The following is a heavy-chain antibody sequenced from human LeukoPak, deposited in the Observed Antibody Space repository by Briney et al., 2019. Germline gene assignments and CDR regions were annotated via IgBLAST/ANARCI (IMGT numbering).Heavy chain of an antibody. CDR3: ARTGRRDYSSGYPKFDY. D-gene: IGHD5-18*01. V-gene: IGHV4-34*01. CDR1: GGSLSGYY. CDR2: INHSGGT. J-gene: IGHJ4*02. Sequence: PAGTLSLTCAVYGGSLSGYYWSWIRQPPGKGLEWVGEINHSGGTNYNPSLKSRGTISVHTSKNQFNLKLSSVIAADTAVYYCARTGRRDYSSGYPKFDYWGQGTLVTVSS.